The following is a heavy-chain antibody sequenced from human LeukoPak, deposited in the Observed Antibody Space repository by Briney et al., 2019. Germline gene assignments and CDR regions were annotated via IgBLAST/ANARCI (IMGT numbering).Heavy chain of an antibody. J-gene: IGHJ6*03. D-gene: IGHD2-21*01. Sequence: ASVKVSCKASGFTFTSSAMRWVRQARGQRLEWIGWIVVGSGNTNYAQKFQERVTITRDMSTSTAYMELSSLRSEDTAVYYCAALTGDYSIEGDYYYYYMDVWGKGTTVTVSS. CDR2: IVVGSGNT. CDR3: AALTGDYSIEGDYYYYYMDV. V-gene: IGHV1-58*02. CDR1: GFTFTSSA.